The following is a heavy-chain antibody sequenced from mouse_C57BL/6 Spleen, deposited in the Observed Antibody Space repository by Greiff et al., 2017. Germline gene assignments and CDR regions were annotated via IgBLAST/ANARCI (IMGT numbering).Heavy chain of an antibody. D-gene: IGHD1-1*01. CDR1: GFTFSSYA. CDR2: ISDGGSYT. Sequence: EVQRVESGGGLVKPGGSLKLSCAASGFTFSSYAMSWVRQTPEKRLAWVATISDGGSYTYYPDNVKGRFTISRDNAKNNLYLQMSHLKSEDTAMYYCARDYYGSSYWYFDVWGTGTTVTVSS. J-gene: IGHJ1*03. CDR3: ARDYYGSSYWYFDV. V-gene: IGHV5-4*01.